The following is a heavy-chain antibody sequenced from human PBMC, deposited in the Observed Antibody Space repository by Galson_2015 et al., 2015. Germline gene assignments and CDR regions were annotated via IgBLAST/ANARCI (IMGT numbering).Heavy chain of an antibody. J-gene: IGHJ4*02. CDR3: ARVGAYSYGYVY. CDR2: ISGSSSTI. CDR1: GFTFSSSP. D-gene: IGHD5-18*01. Sequence: SLRLSCAASGFTFSSSPMNWVRQAPGKGLEWVSYISGSSSTIYYADSVKGRFTISRDNAKSSVYLQMNSLRDEDTAVYYCARVGAYSYGYVYWGQGTLVTVSS. V-gene: IGHV3-48*02.